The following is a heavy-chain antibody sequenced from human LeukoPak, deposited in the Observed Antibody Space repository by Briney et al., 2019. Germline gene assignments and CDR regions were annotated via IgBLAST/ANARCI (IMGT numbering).Heavy chain of an antibody. J-gene: IGHJ4*02. D-gene: IGHD5-24*01. Sequence: GGSLRLSCATSGFSFSTYWMSWVRQPPGKGLEWVANIRQDGSEKYYVDSVKGRFTISRDIAKQSVFLQMNSLRAEDTAVYYCAKDWLARWLQLRPLDYWGQGTLVTVSS. CDR3: AKDWLARWLQLRPLDY. CDR1: GFSFSTYW. V-gene: IGHV3-7*01. CDR2: IRQDGSEK.